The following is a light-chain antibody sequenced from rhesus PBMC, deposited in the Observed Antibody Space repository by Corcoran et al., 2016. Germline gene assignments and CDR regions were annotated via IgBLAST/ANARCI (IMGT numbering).Light chain of an antibody. V-gene: IGKV7-13*01. CDR2: QAS. Sequence: DIVLTQSPASLVVSPGQRATITCRASESVSFFGINLIHWYQQKPGQPPKLLIYQASNKDTGVPARFRCSGSGTDFPLTINPVEADVAADYYCLQSKISPTFGQGTKVEIK. J-gene: IGKJ1*01. CDR3: LQSKISPT. CDR1: ESVSFFGINL.